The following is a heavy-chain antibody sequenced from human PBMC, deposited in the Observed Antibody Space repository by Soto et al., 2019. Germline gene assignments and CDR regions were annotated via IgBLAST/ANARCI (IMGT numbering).Heavy chain of an antibody. CDR3: AKPQSIQDYYYGMDV. CDR1: GGTFSSYA. CDR2: IIAIFGTA. V-gene: IGHV1-69*12. Sequence: QVQLVQSGAEVKKPGSSVKVSCKASGGTFSSYAISWVRQAPGQGLEWMGGIIAIFGTADYAQKFQGRVTITADESTSTAYTELSSLRSEDTAVYYCAKPQSIQDYYYGMDVWGQGTTVTVSS. J-gene: IGHJ6*02. D-gene: IGHD6-6*01.